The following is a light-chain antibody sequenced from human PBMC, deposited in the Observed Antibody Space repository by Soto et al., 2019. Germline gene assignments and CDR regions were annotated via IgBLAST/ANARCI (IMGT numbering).Light chain of an antibody. CDR1: QSVSSK. J-gene: IGKJ5*01. V-gene: IGKV3-15*01. CDR3: QQRSNWIP. CDR2: GAS. Sequence: EIVMTQSPATLSVSPGEGATLSCRASQSVSSKLAWYQQKPGQAPRLLIYGASTRATGIPARFSGSGSGTDFTLTISSLEPEDFAVYYCQQRSNWIPFGQGTRLEI.